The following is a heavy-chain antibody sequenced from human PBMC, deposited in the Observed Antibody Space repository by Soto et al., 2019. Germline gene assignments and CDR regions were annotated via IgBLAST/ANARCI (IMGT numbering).Heavy chain of an antibody. CDR3: ASFRCSGGSCALSP. J-gene: IGHJ5*02. D-gene: IGHD2-15*01. CDR2: IYYSGST. V-gene: IGHV4-31*03. CDR1: GGSISSGGYY. Sequence: SETLSLTCTVSGGSISSGGYYWSWIRQHPGKGLEWIGYIYYSGSTYYNPSLKSRVTISVDTSKNQFSLKLSSVTAADTAVYYCASFRCSGGSCALSPWGQGTLVTVSS.